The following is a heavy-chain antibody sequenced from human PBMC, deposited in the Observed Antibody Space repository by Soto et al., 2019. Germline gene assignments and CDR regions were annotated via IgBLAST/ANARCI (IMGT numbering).Heavy chain of an antibody. CDR2: IYYSGST. CDR1: GGSISSGGYY. V-gene: IGHV4-31*03. D-gene: IGHD2-15*01. CDR3: ARDLILSGYCSGGSCYYYYYGMDV. J-gene: IGHJ6*02. Sequence: QVQLQESGPGLVKPSQTLSLTCTVSGGSISSGGYYWSWIRQHPGKGLEWIGYIYYSGSTYYNPSLESRVTISVDTSKNQFSLKLSSVTAADTAVYYCARDLILSGYCSGGSCYYYYYGMDVWGQGTTVTVSS.